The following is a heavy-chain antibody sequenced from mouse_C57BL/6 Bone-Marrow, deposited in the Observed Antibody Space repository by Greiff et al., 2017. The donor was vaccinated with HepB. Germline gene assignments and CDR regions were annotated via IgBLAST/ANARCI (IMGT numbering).Heavy chain of an antibody. CDR1: GYTFTDYE. J-gene: IGHJ2*01. V-gene: IGHV1-15*01. CDR2: IDPETGGT. Sequence: VQVVESGAELVRPGASVTLSCKASGYTFTDYEMHWVKQTPVHGLEWIGAIDPETGGTAYNQKFKGKAILTADKSSSTAYMELRSLTSEDSAVYYCILRYPDYFDYWGQGTTLTVSS. CDR3: ILRYPDYFDY. D-gene: IGHD1-1*01.